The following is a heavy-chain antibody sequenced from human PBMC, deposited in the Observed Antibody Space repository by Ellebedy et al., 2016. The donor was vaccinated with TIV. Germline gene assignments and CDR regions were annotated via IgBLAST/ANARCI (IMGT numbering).Heavy chain of an antibody. CDR3: ARGGDGLPY. V-gene: IGHV4-59*08. Sequence: MPSETLSLTCTVSGGSISSYYWSWIRQPPGKGLEWIGYIYYSGSTYYNPSLKSRVTISVDTSKNQFSLKLSSVTAADTAVYYCARGGDGLPYWGQGTLVTVSS. D-gene: IGHD3-16*01. J-gene: IGHJ4*02. CDR1: GGSISSYY. CDR2: IYYSGST.